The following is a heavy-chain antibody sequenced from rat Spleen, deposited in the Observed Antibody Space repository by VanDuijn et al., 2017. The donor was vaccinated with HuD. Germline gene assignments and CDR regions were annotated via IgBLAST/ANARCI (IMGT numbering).Heavy chain of an antibody. Sequence: QGQLKESGPGLVQPSQTLSLTCTVSGFSLTSSHVSWVRQPPGKRLVWMGTRWAGGSPDYNSALKSRLNINRDTSKSQVFLKMNSLQTEDTATYYCARGGFAYWGQGTLVTVSS. J-gene: IGHJ3*01. CDR3: ARGGFAY. CDR2: RWAGGSP. CDR1: GFSLTSSH. V-gene: IGHV2-15*01.